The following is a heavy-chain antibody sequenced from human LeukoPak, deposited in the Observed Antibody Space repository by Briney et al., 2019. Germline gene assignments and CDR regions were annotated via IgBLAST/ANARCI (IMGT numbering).Heavy chain of an antibody. J-gene: IGHJ4*02. D-gene: IGHD6-13*01. CDR2: INHSGST. CDR1: GGSFSGYY. CDR3: ASSPPGIAAAGTLFDY. Sequence: PSETLSLTCAVYGGSFSGYYWSWTRQPPGKGLEWIGEINHSGSTNYNPSLKSRVTISVDTSKNQFSLKLSSVTAADTAVYYCASSPPGIAAAGTLFDYWGQGTLVTVSS. V-gene: IGHV4-34*01.